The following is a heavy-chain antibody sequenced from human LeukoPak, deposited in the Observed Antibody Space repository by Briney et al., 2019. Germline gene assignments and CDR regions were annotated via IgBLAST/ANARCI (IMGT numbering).Heavy chain of an antibody. J-gene: IGHJ6*03. CDR3: ASAGYCSGGSCYYYYMDV. CDR2: IIPIFGTA. CDR1: GGTFSSYA. V-gene: IGHV1-69*13. Sequence: GASVKVSCKASGGTFSSYAISWVRQAPGQGLEWMGGIIPIFGTANYAQKFQGRVTITADESTSTAYMELSSLRSEDTAAYYCASAGYCSGGSCYYYYMDVWGKGTTVTVSS. D-gene: IGHD2-15*01.